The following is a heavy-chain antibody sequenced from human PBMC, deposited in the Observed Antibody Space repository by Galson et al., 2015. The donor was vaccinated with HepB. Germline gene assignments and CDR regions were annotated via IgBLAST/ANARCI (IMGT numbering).Heavy chain of an antibody. CDR2: ISSSGTTI. Sequence: SLRLSCAASGFTFSSYEMNWVRQAPGKGLEWVSYISSSGTTIHYADSAKGRFTISRDNAKNSLYLQMNSLRAEDKGVYYCARDHRGFDYWGQGTLVTASS. CDR1: GFTFSSYE. CDR3: ARDHRGFDY. J-gene: IGHJ4*02. V-gene: IGHV3-48*03. D-gene: IGHD3-10*01.